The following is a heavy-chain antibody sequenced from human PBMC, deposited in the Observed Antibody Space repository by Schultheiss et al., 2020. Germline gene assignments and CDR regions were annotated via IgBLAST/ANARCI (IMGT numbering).Heavy chain of an antibody. CDR2: NSRSGSTI. V-gene: IGHV3-48*03. D-gene: IGHD3-3*01. CDR1: AFTFSSYE. CDR3: AKSRRFLEWLLDY. J-gene: IGHJ4*02. Sequence: GGSLRLSCAASAFTFSSYEMNWVRQAPGKGLEWVSFNSRSGSTIYYADSVKGRFTISRDNSKNTLYLQMNSLRAEDTAVYYCAKSRRFLEWLLDYWGQGTLGTVS.